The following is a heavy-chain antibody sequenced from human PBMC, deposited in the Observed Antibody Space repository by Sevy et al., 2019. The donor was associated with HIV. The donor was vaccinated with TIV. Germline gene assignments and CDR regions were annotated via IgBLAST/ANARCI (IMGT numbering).Heavy chain of an antibody. CDR1: GGTFSSYA. CDR3: ARDDDILTGSVDY. V-gene: IGHV1-69*13. D-gene: IGHD3-9*01. Sequence: ASVKVACKASGGTFSSYAISWVRQAPGQGLEWMGRIIPIFGTANYAQKFQGRVTITADESTSTAYMELSSLRSEDTAVYYCARDDDILTGSVDYWGQGTLVTVSS. CDR2: IIPIFGTA. J-gene: IGHJ4*02.